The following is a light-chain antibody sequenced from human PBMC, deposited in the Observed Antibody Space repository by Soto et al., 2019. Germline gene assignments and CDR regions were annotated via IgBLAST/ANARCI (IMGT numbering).Light chain of an antibody. V-gene: IGKV3-20*01. CDR1: QSVSNSH. CDR2: GAS. CDR3: QQYGSSPRT. Sequence: EIVLTQSPGTLSLSPGERATLSCRASQSVSNSHLAWYQQKPGQAPMLLIYGASIRATAIPDRFSGSGSGTDFALIISGLEPEDLVLYDCQQYGSSPRTFGQGTKLEIK. J-gene: IGKJ2*01.